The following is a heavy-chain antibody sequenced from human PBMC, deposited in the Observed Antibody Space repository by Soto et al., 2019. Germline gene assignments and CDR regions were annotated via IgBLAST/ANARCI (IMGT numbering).Heavy chain of an antibody. CDR3: ARDLGKPGIAAAVTDFIFHY. J-gene: IGHJ4*02. V-gene: IGHV1-18*04. D-gene: IGHD6-13*01. CDR2: ISAYNGNT. Sequence: ASVKVSCKASGYTVTSYGISWVRQAPGQGLEWMGWISAYNGNTNYAQKLQGRVTMTTDTSTSTAYMELRSLRSDDTAVYYCARDLGKPGIAAAVTDFIFHYWGKGTLVTVSS. CDR1: GYTVTSYG.